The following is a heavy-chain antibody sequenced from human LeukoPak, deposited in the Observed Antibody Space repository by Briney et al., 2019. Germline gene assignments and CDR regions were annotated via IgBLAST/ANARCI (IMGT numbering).Heavy chain of an antibody. D-gene: IGHD6-19*01. CDR1: GITFSSHG. Sequence: GVSLRLSCVASGITFSSHGMDWVRQAPGKGLEWVAVIAADGGVKHYADSVKGRFTLSRDNSKNTLYLQMNSLSVEDTAVYYCAREAAWGQWYFDHWGQGTLVTVSS. CDR2: IAADGGVK. J-gene: IGHJ4*02. V-gene: IGHV3-30*03. CDR3: AREAAWGQWYFDH.